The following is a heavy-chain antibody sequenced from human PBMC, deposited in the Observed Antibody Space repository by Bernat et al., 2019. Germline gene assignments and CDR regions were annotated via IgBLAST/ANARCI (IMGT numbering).Heavy chain of an antibody. CDR1: GFTFSNAW. CDR2: IKSKTDGGTT. Sequence: EVQLVESGGGLVKPGGSLRLSCAASGFTFSNAWMSWVRQAPGKGLEWVGRIKSKTDGGTTDYAAPVKGRFTISRDDSKNTLYLQMNSLKTEDTAVYYCTTRVLRYPAPDMDVWGQGTTVTVSS. D-gene: IGHD3-9*01. V-gene: IGHV3-15*01. CDR3: TTRVLRYPAPDMDV. J-gene: IGHJ6*02.